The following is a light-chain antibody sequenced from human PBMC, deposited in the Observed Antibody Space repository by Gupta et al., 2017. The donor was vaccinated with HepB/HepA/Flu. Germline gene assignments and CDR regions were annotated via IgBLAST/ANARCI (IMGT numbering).Light chain of an antibody. CDR3: QQYGSSPQT. Sequence: EIALTQSPGTLSLSPGERATLSCRASQSVSSSYFAWYQQKPGQAPRLLIYGASSRATGIPDRFSGSGSGTDFTLTIGRLEPEDFAVYYCQQYGSSPQTFGQGTEVEIK. CDR1: QSVSSSY. CDR2: GAS. V-gene: IGKV3-20*01. J-gene: IGKJ1*01.